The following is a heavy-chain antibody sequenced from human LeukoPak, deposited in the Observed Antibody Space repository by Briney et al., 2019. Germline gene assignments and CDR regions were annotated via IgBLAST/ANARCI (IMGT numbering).Heavy chain of an antibody. CDR1: GGSMSINIG. Sequence: SGTLSLTCAVSGGSMSINIGWSWVRQPPGKGLEWIGEIHHSGSTNYNPSLRSRVTISVDKSKNQFSLHLTSVTAADTAVYYCARDVYGTGNCLDPWGQGTLVSVSS. V-gene: IGHV4-4*02. J-gene: IGHJ5*02. CDR2: IHHSGST. D-gene: IGHD3-10*01. CDR3: ARDVYGTGNCLDP.